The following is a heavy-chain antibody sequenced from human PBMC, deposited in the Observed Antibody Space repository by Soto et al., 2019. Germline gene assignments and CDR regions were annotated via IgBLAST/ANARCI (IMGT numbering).Heavy chain of an antibody. V-gene: IGHV3-30*18. CDR2: ISYDGSNE. CDR3: AKDPGIPVYYIPPYYSYGMDV. D-gene: IGHD3-10*01. J-gene: IGHJ6*02. Sequence: SLLLSGSSSGFTFSNYGVHGVRQAPGKGLERVAVISYDGSNEYYADSVKGRFTISRDNSKNTLYLQMNSLRAEDTDVYYCAKDPGIPVYYIPPYYSYGMDVWGHGTTVTVSS. CDR1: GFTFSNYG.